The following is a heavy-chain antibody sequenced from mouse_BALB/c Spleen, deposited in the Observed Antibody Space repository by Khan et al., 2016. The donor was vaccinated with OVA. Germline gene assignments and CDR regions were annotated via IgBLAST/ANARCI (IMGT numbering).Heavy chain of an antibody. J-gene: IGHJ3*01. CDR1: GFSLTGYG. Sequence: VQLKESGPGLVAPSQSLSITCTVSGFSLTGYGVNWVRQPPGKGLEWLGMIWGDGSTDYNLALKSRLSISKDNSKNQVFLKMNSLQTDDTARYYCARDRYYYGRGLAYWGQGTLVTVSA. D-gene: IGHD1-1*01. CDR3: ARDRYYYGRGLAY. CDR2: IWGDGST. V-gene: IGHV2-6-7*01.